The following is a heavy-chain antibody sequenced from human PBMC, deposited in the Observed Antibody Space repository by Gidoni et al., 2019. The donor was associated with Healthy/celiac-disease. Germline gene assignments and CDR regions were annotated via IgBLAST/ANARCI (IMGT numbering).Heavy chain of an antibody. Sequence: QLQVQESGPGLVKPSETMSLTCTVSGCPIISSSYYWGWIRQPPGKGLEWVGSIYYSWSTYYHPSLKSRVTISVDTSKNQFSLKLSSVTAADTAVYYCASIGGDYGDYVFDYWGQGTLVTVSS. CDR1: GCPIISSSYY. J-gene: IGHJ4*02. V-gene: IGHV4-39*01. D-gene: IGHD4-17*01. CDR2: IYYSWST. CDR3: ASIGGDYGDYVFDY.